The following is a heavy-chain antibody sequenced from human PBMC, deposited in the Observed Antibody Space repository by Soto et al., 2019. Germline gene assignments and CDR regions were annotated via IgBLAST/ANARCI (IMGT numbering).Heavy chain of an antibody. D-gene: IGHD4-17*01. CDR2: ISGSGGST. CDR1: GFTFSSYA. CDR3: AKDGAYGDHLPAEYFQH. Sequence: GGSLRLSCAASGFTFSSYAMSWVRQAPGKGLEWVSAISGSGGSTYYADSVKGRFTISRDNSENTLYVQMSSLRAEDTAVYYCAKDGAYGDHLPAEYFQHWGQGTLVTVSS. V-gene: IGHV3-23*01. J-gene: IGHJ1*01.